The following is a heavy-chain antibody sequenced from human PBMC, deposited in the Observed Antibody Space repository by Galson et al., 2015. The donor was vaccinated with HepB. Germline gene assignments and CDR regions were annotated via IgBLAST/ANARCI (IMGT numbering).Heavy chain of an antibody. Sequence: SVKVSCKASGYTFSSYSITWVRQAPSQGLEWMGWISTYNHKTNYARHLQGRVSMTTDTSTNTAYMELRSLRSDDTAVYYCARGALVVVVDGTLNNWFDPWGQGTLVTVSS. CDR1: GYTFSSYS. CDR3: ARGALVVVVDGTLNNWFDP. J-gene: IGHJ5*02. D-gene: IGHD2-15*01. V-gene: IGHV1-18*01. CDR2: ISTYNHKT.